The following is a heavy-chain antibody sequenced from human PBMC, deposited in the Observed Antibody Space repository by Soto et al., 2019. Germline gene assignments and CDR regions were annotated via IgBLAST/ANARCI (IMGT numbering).Heavy chain of an antibody. CDR2: IWYDGSNK. J-gene: IGHJ5*02. Sequence: GSLRLSCAASGFTFSSYGMHWVRQTPGKGLEWVAVIWYDGSNKYYADSVKGRFTISRDNSKNTLYLQMTNMDPVDTATYYCAHHTITPATNWFDPWGLGTLVTVSS. CDR1: GFTFSSYG. CDR3: AHHTITPATNWFDP. V-gene: IGHV3-30*02. D-gene: IGHD2-2*01.